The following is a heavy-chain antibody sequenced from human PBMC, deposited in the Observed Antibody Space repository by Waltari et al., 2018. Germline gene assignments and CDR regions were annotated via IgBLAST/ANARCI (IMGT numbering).Heavy chain of an antibody. D-gene: IGHD2-15*01. Sequence: EVQLLESGGGLVQPGGSLRLSCAASGFSFSNYDMAWVRQAPGKVREWVAGMRNRGGMTDYGDSVKGRFAIARDSSSNTLHLQMNGLGAEDTAIYSCTSWRVVAGTGWFDAWGQGALVTVSS. CDR1: GFSFSNYD. CDR3: TSWRVVAGTGWFDA. J-gene: IGHJ5*02. CDR2: MRNRGGMT. V-gene: IGHV3-23*01.